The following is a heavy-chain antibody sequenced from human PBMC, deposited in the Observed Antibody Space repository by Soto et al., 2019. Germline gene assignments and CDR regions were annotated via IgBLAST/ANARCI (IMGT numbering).Heavy chain of an antibody. CDR1: GFTFSSYA. V-gene: IGHV3-30*04. D-gene: IGHD2-2*01. CDR3: AREGCSSTSCKGEYFQH. J-gene: IGHJ1*01. Sequence: GGSLRLSCAASGFTFSSYAMHWVRQAPGKGLEWVAVISYDGSNKYYADSVKGRFTISRDNSKNTLYLQMNSLRAEDTAVYYCAREGCSSTSCKGEYFQHWGQGTLVTVSS. CDR2: ISYDGSNK.